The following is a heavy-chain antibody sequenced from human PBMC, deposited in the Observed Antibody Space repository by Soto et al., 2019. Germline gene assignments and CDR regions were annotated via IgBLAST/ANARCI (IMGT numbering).Heavy chain of an antibody. J-gene: IGHJ4*02. CDR1: GGSISRNY. V-gene: IGHV4-59*08. CDR2: IYFSGT. CDR3: ARYYYGSGSYFNY. D-gene: IGHD3-10*01. Sequence: SETLSLTCTVSGGSISRNYWAWIRQAPGKGLQWIGYIYFSGTNYNPSLKSRVTISADTSKNQFSLKLSSVTAADTAVYYCARYYYGSGSYFNYWGQGALVTVSS.